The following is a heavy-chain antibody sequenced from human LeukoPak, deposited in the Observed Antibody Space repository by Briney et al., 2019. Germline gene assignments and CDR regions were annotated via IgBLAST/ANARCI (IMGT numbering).Heavy chain of an antibody. CDR3: TRDTFGGDDF. Sequence: GGSLRLSCAASGFTFDDYGMSWVRQAPGKGLVWVSRINEDGSTTDYADSVKGRFTISRDNAKNTLSLQMNSLRAEDTAVYYCTRDTFGGDDFWGQGTLVTVSS. V-gene: IGHV3-74*01. J-gene: IGHJ4*02. CDR2: INEDGSTT. D-gene: IGHD3-16*01. CDR1: GFTFDDYG.